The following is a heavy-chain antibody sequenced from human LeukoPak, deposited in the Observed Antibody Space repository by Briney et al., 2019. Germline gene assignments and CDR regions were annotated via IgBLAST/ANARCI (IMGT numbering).Heavy chain of an antibody. J-gene: IGHJ4*02. Sequence: GGSLRLSCAASGFTVSSNYVSWVRQAPGKGLEWVGRIKSKTDGGTTDYAAPVKGRFTISRDDSKNTLYLQMNSLKTEDTAVYYCTTAGYSRYAGGQGTLVTVSS. D-gene: IGHD6-13*01. CDR2: IKSKTDGGTT. V-gene: IGHV3-15*01. CDR3: TTAGYSRYA. CDR1: GFTVSSNY.